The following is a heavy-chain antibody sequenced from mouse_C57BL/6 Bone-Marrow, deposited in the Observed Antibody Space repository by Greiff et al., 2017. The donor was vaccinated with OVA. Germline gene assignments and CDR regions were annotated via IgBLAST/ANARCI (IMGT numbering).Heavy chain of an antibody. CDR2: IYPSDSET. CDR3: ARQGYYGSSYVYYYAMDY. CDR1: GYTFTSYW. D-gene: IGHD1-1*01. V-gene: IGHV1-61*01. J-gene: IGHJ4*01. Sequence: QVQLQQPGAELVRPGSSVKLSCKASGYTFTSYWMDWVKQRPGQGLEWIGNIYPSDSETHYNQKFKDKATLTVDKSSSTAYMQLSSLTSEDSAVYYCARQGYYGSSYVYYYAMDYWGQGTSVTVSS.